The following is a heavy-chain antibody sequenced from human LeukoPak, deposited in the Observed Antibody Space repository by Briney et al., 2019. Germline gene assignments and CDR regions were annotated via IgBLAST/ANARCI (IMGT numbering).Heavy chain of an antibody. CDR2: IDPSGGST. J-gene: IGHJ3*02. CDR3: ARLSQQTFDI. V-gene: IGHV1-46*01. CDR1: GYTFTTYY. Sequence: ASVKVSCKASGYTFTTYYMHWVRQAPGQGLEWMGIIDPSGGSTSYAQKFQGRVTMTRDTSTRTVYMELSSLRSDDTAVYYCARLSQQTFDIWGQGTLVTVSS.